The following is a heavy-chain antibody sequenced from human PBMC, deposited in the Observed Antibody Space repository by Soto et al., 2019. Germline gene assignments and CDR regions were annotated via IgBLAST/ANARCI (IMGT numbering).Heavy chain of an antibody. Sequence: QVQLVQSGAEVRKPGASVNVSCKASGYTFTTYNMHWVRQAPGQGLEWMGTMNPSDGSTTYAQKVQGSVTMTSDTSTSTVYIELSSLRSEDTAVYYCSRDRSVYQASGFDYWGQGTLVTVSS. J-gene: IGHJ4*02. D-gene: IGHD3-10*01. V-gene: IGHV1-46*03. CDR2: MNPSDGST. CDR1: GYTFTTYN. CDR3: SRDRSVYQASGFDY.